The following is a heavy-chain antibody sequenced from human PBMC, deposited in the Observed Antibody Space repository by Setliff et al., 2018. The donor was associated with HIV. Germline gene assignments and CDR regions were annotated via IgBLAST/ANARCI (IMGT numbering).Heavy chain of an antibody. CDR1: GGSISSSTYY. Sequence: SETLSFTCSVSGGSISSSTYYWGWIRQPPGKGLEWIGDIFYTGSTYYNPSLKSRVAISIDTSENRFSLRLNSVTAADTGVYYCARRGRDGVLIVFATGFDPWGQGTLVTVSS. D-gene: IGHD2-8*01. CDR3: ARRGRDGVLIVFATGFDP. CDR2: IFYTGST. J-gene: IGHJ5*02. V-gene: IGHV4-39*01.